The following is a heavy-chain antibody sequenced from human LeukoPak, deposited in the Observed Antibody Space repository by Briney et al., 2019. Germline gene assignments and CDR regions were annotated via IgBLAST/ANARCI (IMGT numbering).Heavy chain of an antibody. CDR2: MNPNSGNT. J-gene: IGHJ6*03. D-gene: IGHD3-10*01. V-gene: IGHV1-8*03. CDR3: ARSSGSYHTYYYYYYTDV. CDR1: GYTFTSYD. Sequence: ASVKVSCKASGYTFTSYDINWVRQATGQGLEWTGWMNPNSGNTGYAQKFQGRVTITRNTSISTAYMELSSLRSEDTAVYYCARSSGSYHTYYYYYYTDVWGKGTTVTVSS.